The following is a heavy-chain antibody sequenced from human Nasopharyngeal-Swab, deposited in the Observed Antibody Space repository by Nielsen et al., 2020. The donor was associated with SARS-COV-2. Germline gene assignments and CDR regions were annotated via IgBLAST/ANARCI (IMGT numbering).Heavy chain of an antibody. J-gene: IGHJ4*02. CDR3: ATRRHGH. D-gene: IGHD3/OR15-3a*01. V-gene: IGHV4-30-2*04. Sequence: WIRQPPGKDMEWIGSVYHFGNTYYNPSLKSRVTLSVDKSKNQFSLKLSSVTAADTAVYYCATRRHGHWGQGTLVTVSS. CDR2: VYHFGNT.